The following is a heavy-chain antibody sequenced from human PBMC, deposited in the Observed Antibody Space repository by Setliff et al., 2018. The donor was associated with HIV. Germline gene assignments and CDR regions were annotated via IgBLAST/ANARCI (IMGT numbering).Heavy chain of an antibody. Sequence: SETLSLTCTVSGASISDYYWSWIRQPAGKGLEWVGRIYTGGRTNYNPSLKGRVTMSVDTSKNQFSLNLSSVTAADTAVYYCARDRMPMASWVPDKWGQGTLVTVSS. CDR3: ARDRMPMASWVPDK. CDR2: IYTGGRT. V-gene: IGHV4-4*07. J-gene: IGHJ4*02. D-gene: IGHD2-2*01. CDR1: GASISDYY.